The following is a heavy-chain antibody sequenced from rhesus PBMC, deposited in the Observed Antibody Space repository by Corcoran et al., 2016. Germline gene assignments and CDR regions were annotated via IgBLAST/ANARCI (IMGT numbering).Heavy chain of an antibody. J-gene: IGHJ4*01. CDR2: IYWNDDK. CDR3: ARSAEYFDY. V-gene: IGHV2-1*01. Sequence: QVPLTESGPALVKPTQTLTLTCTFSGFSLSTSGMGVGWIRQPSRKTLEWLAHIYWNDDKYYSTALKSRRTISKDTAKNQVVLTRTNRDPVDTATYDCARSAEYFDYWGQGVLVTVSS. CDR1: GFSLSTSGMG.